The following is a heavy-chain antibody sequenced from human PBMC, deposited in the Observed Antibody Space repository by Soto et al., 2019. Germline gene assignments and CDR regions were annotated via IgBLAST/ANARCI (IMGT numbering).Heavy chain of an antibody. CDR3: ARQKFGLFWRGYDDY. V-gene: IGHV4-39*01. CDR2: IYYSGST. D-gene: IGHD3-3*01. J-gene: IGHJ4*02. Sequence: SETLSLTCTVSGGSISSSSYYWGWIRQPPGKGLEWIGSIYYSGSTYYNPSLKSRVTISVDTSKNQFSLKLSSVTAADTAVYYCARQKFGLFWRGYDDYWGQGTLVTVS. CDR1: GGSISSSSYY.